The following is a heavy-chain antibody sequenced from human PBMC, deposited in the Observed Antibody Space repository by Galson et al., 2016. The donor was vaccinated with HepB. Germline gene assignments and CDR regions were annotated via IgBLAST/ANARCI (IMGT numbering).Heavy chain of an antibody. J-gene: IGHJ4*02. CDR1: EFTVYSNY. CDR3: ARAKEEVESKWLDHHYIDY. CDR2: IYRGGSP. D-gene: IGHD6-19*01. V-gene: IGHV3-53*01. Sequence: SLRLSCAASEFTVYSNYMSWVGQAPGKGLEWVPVIYRGGSPYYADSVRGRFTTYRDNSNDTVFLQMNSLRPDDTAISYCARAKEEVESKWLDHHYIDYWGQGTLVTVSS.